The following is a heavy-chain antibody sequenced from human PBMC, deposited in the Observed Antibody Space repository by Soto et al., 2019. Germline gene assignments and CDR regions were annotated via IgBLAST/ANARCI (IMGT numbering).Heavy chain of an antibody. CDR3: TTDLASIAARRGFADAFDI. CDR1: GFTFSNAW. D-gene: IGHD6-6*01. CDR2: IKSKTDGGTT. J-gene: IGHJ3*02. Sequence: EVQLVESGGGLVKPGGSLRLSCAASGFTFSNAWMSWVRQAPGKGLEWVGRIKSKTDGGTTDYAAPVKGRFTISRDDSKNTLYLQMNSLKTEDTAVYYCTTDLASIAARRGFADAFDIWGQGTMVTVSS. V-gene: IGHV3-15*01.